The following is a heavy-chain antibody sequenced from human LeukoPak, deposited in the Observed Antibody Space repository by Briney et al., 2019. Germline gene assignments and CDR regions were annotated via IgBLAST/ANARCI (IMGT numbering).Heavy chain of an antibody. J-gene: IGHJ4*02. D-gene: IGHD6-13*01. Sequence: KPSETLSLTCTVSGGSISSITYYWGWIRQPPGKGLEWIGSISYSGSTYYNPSLQSRVTISVDTSKNQFSLKLSTVTAADTAVYYCAGRIAAAGSDYWGQGTLVTVSS. CDR2: ISYSGST. V-gene: IGHV4-39*01. CDR1: GGSISSITYY. CDR3: AGRIAAAGSDY.